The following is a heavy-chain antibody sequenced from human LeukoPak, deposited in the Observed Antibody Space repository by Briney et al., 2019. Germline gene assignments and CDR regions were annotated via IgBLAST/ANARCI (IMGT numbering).Heavy chain of an antibody. CDR1: GFTFSSYA. V-gene: IGHV3-23*01. D-gene: IGHD3-22*01. CDR3: AKDTVEYYYDSSGYN. Sequence: GQSLRLSCAASGFTFSSYAMSWVRQAPGKGLEWVSAISRSGGSTYYADSVKGRFTISTDNSKNTLYLQMDSLRAEDTAVYYCAKDTVEYYYDSSGYNWGQGTLVTVSS. CDR2: ISRSGGST. J-gene: IGHJ4*02.